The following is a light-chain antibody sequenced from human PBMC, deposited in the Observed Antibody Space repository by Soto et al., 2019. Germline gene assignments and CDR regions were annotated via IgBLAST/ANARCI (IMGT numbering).Light chain of an antibody. CDR2: DVT. V-gene: IGLV2-11*01. CDR3: CSYAGDYTLV. Sequence: QSVLTQPRSVSGSRGQSVTISCTGTSSAVGGFHSVSWYQQHPGKAPKLMIYDVTKRPSGVPDRFSGSKSGNTAYLTISGLQAADEADYYCCSYAGDYTLVFGTGTKLTVL. CDR1: SSAVGGFHS. J-gene: IGLJ1*01.